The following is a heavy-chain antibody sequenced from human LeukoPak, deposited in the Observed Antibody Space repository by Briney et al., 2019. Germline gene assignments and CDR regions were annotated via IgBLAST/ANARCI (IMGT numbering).Heavy chain of an antibody. Sequence: GGSLRLSCAASGFTFSSYWMSWFRQAPGKGLEWVANIKQDGSEKYYVDSVKGRFTISRDNAKNSLYLQMTTLTAEDTAVYYCARDGDYSSLFDYWGQGTLVTASS. CDR3: ARDGDYSSLFDY. CDR1: GFTFSSYW. CDR2: IKQDGSEK. V-gene: IGHV3-7*01. J-gene: IGHJ4*02. D-gene: IGHD4-11*01.